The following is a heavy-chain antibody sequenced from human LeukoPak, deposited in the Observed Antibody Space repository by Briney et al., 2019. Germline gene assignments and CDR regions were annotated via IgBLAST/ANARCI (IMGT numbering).Heavy chain of an antibody. D-gene: IGHD6-6*01. CDR3: TRSSQGLHPLQLDI. J-gene: IGHJ3*02. V-gene: IGHV5-51*01. Sequence: GESLKISCKGSGYTFMSYWIVWVRQMPGKGLEWIGSLYPGDSDTRYSPSFQGQVTISADTSISTAYLQWSSLKASDSAMYYCTRSSQGLHPLQLDIWGQGTMLTVSS. CDR1: GYTFMSYW. CDR2: LYPGDSDT.